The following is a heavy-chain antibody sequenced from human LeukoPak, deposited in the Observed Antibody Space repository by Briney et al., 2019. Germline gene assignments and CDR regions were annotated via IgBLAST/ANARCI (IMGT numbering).Heavy chain of an antibody. CDR2: IYYSGST. CDR3: ARREGYCSGGSCYIWFAP. J-gene: IGHJ5*02. V-gene: IGHV4-59*08. CDR1: GGSISSYY. Sequence: SETLSLTCTVSGGSISSYYWSWIRQPPGKGLEWIGYIYYSGSTNYNPSLKSRVTISVDTSRNQFSLKLSSVTAADTAVYYCARREGYCSGGSCYIWFAPWGQGTLVTVSS. D-gene: IGHD2-15*01.